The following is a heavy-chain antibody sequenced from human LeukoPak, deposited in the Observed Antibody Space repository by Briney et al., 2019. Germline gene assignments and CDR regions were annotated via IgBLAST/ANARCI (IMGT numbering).Heavy chain of an antibody. D-gene: IGHD2-8*01. V-gene: IGHV3-21*04. J-gene: IGHJ4*02. CDR2: ISGSSSYI. Sequence: GGSLRLSCEASGFTFSDYSMNWVRQAPGKGLEWVSAISGSSSYIHYADSAKGRFTISRDNAKNSLYLQMNSLRAEDTAVYYCANEIRPNVYWGQGTQVTVSS. CDR3: ANEIRPNVY. CDR1: GFTFSDYS.